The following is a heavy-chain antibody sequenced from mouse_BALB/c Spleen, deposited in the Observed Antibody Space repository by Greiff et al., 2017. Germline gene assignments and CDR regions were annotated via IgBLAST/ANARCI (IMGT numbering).Heavy chain of an antibody. CDR1: GFTFTSYV. Sequence: VQLQQSGPELVKPGASVKMSCKASGFTFTSYVMHWVKQKPGQGLEWIGYINPYNDGTKYNEKFKGQATLTSDKSSSTAYMELSSLTSEDAAVYYCARGEAALYYAMDYWGQGTSVTVSA. CDR2: INPYNDGT. CDR3: ARGEAALYYAMDY. J-gene: IGHJ4*01. V-gene: IGHV1-14*01.